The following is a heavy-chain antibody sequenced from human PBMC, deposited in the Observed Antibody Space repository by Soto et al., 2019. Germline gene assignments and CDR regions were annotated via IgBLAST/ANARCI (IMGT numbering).Heavy chain of an antibody. CDR1: GFTFNIYS. CDR2: ISSTSTHV. Sequence: PGGSLRLSCAASGFTFNIYSMNWVRQAPGKGLEWVSSISSTSTHVYYADSVKGRFTISRDNAQNSLSLQMDSLRAEDTAVYYCARAQNWFDPWGQRTLLTVSS. V-gene: IGHV3-21*06. CDR3: ARAQNWFDP. J-gene: IGHJ5*02.